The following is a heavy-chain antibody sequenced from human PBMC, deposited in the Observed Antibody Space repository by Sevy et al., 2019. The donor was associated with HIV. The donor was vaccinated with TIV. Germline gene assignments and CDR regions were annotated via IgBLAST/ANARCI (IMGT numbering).Heavy chain of an antibody. CDR1: GYTFTGYY. CDR2: INPNSGGT. CDR3: ARDGQDIVVVVAAEVFDY. J-gene: IGHJ4*02. Sequence: ASVKVSCKASGYTFTGYYMHWVRQAPGQGLEWMGRINPNSGGTNYAQKFQGRVTMTRDTSISTAYMELGRLRSDDTAVYYCARDGQDIVVVVAAEVFDYWGQGTLVTVSS. V-gene: IGHV1-2*06. D-gene: IGHD2-15*01.